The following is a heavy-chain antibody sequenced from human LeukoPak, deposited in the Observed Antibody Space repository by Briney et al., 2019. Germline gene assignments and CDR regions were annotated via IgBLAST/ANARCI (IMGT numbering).Heavy chain of an antibody. Sequence: SETLSLTCTVSGGSISSYYWSWIRQPPGKGLEWIGYIYYSGSTNYNPSLKSRVTISVDTSKNQFSLKLSSVTAADTAVYYCARDKASYYDFWSGYHTRDYYYGMDVWGQGTTVTVSS. CDR3: ARDKASYYDFWSGYHTRDYYYGMDV. CDR2: IYYSGST. D-gene: IGHD3-3*01. CDR1: GGSISSYY. J-gene: IGHJ6*02. V-gene: IGHV4-59*01.